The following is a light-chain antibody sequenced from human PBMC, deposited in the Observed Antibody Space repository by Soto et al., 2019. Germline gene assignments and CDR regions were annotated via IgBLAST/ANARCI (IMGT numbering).Light chain of an antibody. CDR2: AAS. V-gene: IGKV1-27*01. CDR1: QGISNY. CDR3: QQYKSWFT. J-gene: IGKJ2*01. Sequence: DIQMTQSPSSLSASVGDRVTITCRASQGISNYLAWYQQKPGKVPKLLIYAASTLQSGVPSRFSGSGSGTEFTLTISSLQSEDSAVYYCQQYKSWFTFGQGTKLEIK.